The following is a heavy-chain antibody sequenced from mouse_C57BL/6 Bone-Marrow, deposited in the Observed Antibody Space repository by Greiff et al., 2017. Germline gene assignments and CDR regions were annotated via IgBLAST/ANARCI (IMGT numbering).Heavy chain of an antibody. V-gene: IGHV2-2*01. CDR3: ARNYNYYGSSLYAMDY. D-gene: IGHD1-1*01. CDR2: IWSGGST. J-gene: IGHJ4*01. Sequence: QVQLKESGPGLVQPSQSLSITCTVSGFSLTSYGVHWVRQSPGKGLEWLGVIWSGGSTDYNAAFISRLSISKDNSKSQVFFKMNSLQADDTAIYYCARNYNYYGSSLYAMDYWGQGTSVTVSS. CDR1: GFSLTSYG.